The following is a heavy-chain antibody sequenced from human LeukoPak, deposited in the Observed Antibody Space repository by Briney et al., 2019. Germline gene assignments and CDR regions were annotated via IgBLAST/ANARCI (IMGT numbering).Heavy chain of an antibody. J-gene: IGHJ4*02. Sequence: PSETLSLTCTVSGGSISSSSYYWGWIRQPPGKGLEWIGSIYYSGSTYYNPSLKSRVTISVDTSKNQFSLKLSSVTAADTAVYYCARGTYSYRFAWGQGTLVTVSS. CDR2: IYYSGST. D-gene: IGHD5-18*01. CDR3: ARGTYSYRFA. CDR1: GGSISSSSYY. V-gene: IGHV4-39*07.